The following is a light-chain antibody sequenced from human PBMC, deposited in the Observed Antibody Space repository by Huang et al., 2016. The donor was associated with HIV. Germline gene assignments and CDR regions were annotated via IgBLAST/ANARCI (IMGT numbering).Light chain of an antibody. V-gene: IGKV3-11*01. J-gene: IGKJ4*01. CDR2: DGA. CDR3: QQRSNWQGLT. CDR1: QSVSAY. Sequence: EIVLTQSPATLSLSPGERATLSSRASQSVSAYLAWYQQKPGQPPRLLIYDGAKRVTGIPARFSGSGSGTDFTLTISSLEPEDFAVYYCQQRSNWQGLTFGGGTKVEIK.